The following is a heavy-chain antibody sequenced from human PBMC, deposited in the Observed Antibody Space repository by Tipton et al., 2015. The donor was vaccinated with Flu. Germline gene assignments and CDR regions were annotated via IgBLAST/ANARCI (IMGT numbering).Heavy chain of an antibody. Sequence: TLSLTCTVSGGSISSYYWSWIRQPPGKGLEWIGYIYYSGSTNYNPSLKSRVTISVDTSKNQFSLKLSSVTAADTAVYYCARDSTMVRGVIFYYYGMDVWGQGTTVTVSS. CDR2: IYYSGST. D-gene: IGHD3-10*01. V-gene: IGHV4-59*12. CDR3: ARDSTMVRGVIFYYYGMDV. CDR1: GGSISSYY. J-gene: IGHJ6*02.